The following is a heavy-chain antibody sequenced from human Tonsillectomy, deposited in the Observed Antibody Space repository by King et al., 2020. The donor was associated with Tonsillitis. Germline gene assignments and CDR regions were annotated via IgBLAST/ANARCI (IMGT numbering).Heavy chain of an antibody. Sequence: EVQLVESGGGLVQPGRSLRLSCAASGFTFDDYAMHWVRQAPGKGLEWVSGISWNGGNIGHADSVKGRFTISRDNAKNSLYLQMNSLRAEDTALYYCAKDLWGDDAFDIWGQGTMVTVSS. J-gene: IGHJ3*02. CDR1: GFTFDDYA. CDR3: AKDLWGDDAFDI. CDR2: ISWNGGNI. V-gene: IGHV3-9*01. D-gene: IGHD3-16*01.